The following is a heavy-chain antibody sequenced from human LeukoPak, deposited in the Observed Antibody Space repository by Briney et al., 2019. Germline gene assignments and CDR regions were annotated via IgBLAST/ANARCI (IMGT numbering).Heavy chain of an antibody. D-gene: IGHD3-16*02. J-gene: IGHJ4*02. CDR1: GFTFSSYS. V-gene: IGHV3-30*02. CDR3: AKDRGNYDYVWGSYRYRTGSLDY. Sequence: GGSLRLSCAASGFTFSSYSMNWVRQAPGKGLEWVAFIRYDGSNKYYADSVKGRFTISRDNSKNTLYLQMNSLRAEDTAVYYCAKDRGNYDYVWGSYRYRTGSLDYWGQGTLVTVSS. CDR2: IRYDGSNK.